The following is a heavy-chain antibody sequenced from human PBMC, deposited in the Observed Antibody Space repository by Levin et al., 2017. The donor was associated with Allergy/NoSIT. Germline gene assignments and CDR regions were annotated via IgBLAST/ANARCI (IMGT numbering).Heavy chain of an antibody. Sequence: PSQTLSLTCAVYGGSFSNYYWSWIRQSPGKGLEWIGEINHSGSTNYNPSLESRVTISVGTSNDQLSLNLSSVTAADTAVYYCARGPRVARQRGSRAEYFYYNGMDVWGQGTTVAVSS. D-gene: IGHD6-6*01. CDR2: INHSGST. CDR3: ARGPRVARQRGSRAEYFYYNGMDV. J-gene: IGHJ6*02. V-gene: IGHV4-34*01. CDR1: GGSFSNYY.